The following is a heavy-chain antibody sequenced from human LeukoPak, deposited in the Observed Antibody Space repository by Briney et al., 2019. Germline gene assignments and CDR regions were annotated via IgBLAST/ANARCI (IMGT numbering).Heavy chain of an antibody. J-gene: IGHJ5*02. CDR3: ASLTLYCSSTSCYGGWFDP. Sequence: SQTLSLTCTVSGGSISSGGYYWSWIRQPPGKGLEWIGYIYHSGSTYYNPSLKSRVTISVDRSKNQFSLKLSSVTAADTAVYYCASLTLYCSSTSCYGGWFDPWGQGTLVTVSS. V-gene: IGHV4-30-2*01. CDR1: GGSISSGGYY. D-gene: IGHD2-2*01. CDR2: IYHSGST.